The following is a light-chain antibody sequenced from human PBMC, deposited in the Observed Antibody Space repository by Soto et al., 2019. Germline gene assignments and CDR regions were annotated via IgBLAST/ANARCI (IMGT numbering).Light chain of an antibody. CDR1: SRDVGGYSY. CDR3: SSFTSYSTLV. J-gene: IGLJ2*01. CDR2: DVN. Sequence: QSALTQPASVSGSPGQSITISCTGTSRDVGGYSYVSWYQQHPGKAPKLMIYDVNNLPSGVSDRFSGSKSGNTASLTISGLQAEDESDYYCSSFTSYSTLVFGGGTKVTVL. V-gene: IGLV2-14*03.